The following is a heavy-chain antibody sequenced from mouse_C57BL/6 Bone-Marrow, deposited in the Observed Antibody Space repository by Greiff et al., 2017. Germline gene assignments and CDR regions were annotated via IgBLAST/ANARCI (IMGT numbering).Heavy chain of an antibody. CDR1: GYTFTSYW. Sequence: QVQLQQPGAELVKPGASVKLSCKASGYTFTSYWMHWVKQRPGQGLEWIGMIHPNSGSTNYNEKLQSKATLTVEQSSSTAYLQPSSLTSDDSAVYYCASPYYGSSSFAYWGQGTLVTVSA. CDR3: ASPYYGSSSFAY. V-gene: IGHV1-64*01. D-gene: IGHD1-1*01. CDR2: IHPNSGST. J-gene: IGHJ3*01.